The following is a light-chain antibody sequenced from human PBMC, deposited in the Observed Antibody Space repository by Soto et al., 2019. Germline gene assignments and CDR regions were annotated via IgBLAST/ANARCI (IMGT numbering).Light chain of an antibody. CDR1: SSDVGGYNY. J-gene: IGLJ1*01. CDR3: SSYTSSGTYV. CDR2: DVS. Sequence: QSALAQPASVSGSPGQSITISCTGTSSDVGGYNYVSWYQQHPGKAPQVMIYDVSNRPSGVSYRFSASESGNTASLTISWLQAEDEADYFCSSYTSSGTYVFGTGTQLTVL. V-gene: IGLV2-14*01.